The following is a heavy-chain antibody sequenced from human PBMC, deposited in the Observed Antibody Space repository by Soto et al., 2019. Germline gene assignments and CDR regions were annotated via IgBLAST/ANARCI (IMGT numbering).Heavy chain of an antibody. Sequence: PGGSLRLSCAASGFTFNRYGMSWVRQAPGKGLEWVSAISGSGDSTYYADSVKGRFTISRDGSNNTLYLQMNNLRADDTALYFCVKLRLELLYLDSWGLGALVTVSS. CDR1: GFTFNRYG. J-gene: IGHJ4*02. CDR3: VKLRLELLYLDS. D-gene: IGHD1-7*01. V-gene: IGHV3-23*01. CDR2: ISGSGDST.